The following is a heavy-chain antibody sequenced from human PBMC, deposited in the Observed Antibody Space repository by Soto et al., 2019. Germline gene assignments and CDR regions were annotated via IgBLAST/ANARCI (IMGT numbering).Heavy chain of an antibody. CDR3: ARDWASSSSYYVEYGMDV. Sequence: TLSLTCTVSGRSTNTANYYWSWIRQAPGKGLEWIGYIYYNGKTYYNPSLKSRITISVDTSKNQFSLKLRSVTAADTAVYYCARDWASSSSYYVEYGMDVWGQGTTVT. J-gene: IGHJ6*02. CDR2: IYYNGKT. D-gene: IGHD3-22*01. CDR1: GRSTNTANYY. V-gene: IGHV4-30-4*01.